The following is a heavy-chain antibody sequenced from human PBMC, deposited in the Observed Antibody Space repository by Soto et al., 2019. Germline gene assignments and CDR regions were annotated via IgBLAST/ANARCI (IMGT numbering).Heavy chain of an antibody. CDR3: ARGTYYYDSSGSETLWDY. Sequence: QVQLQESGPGLVKPSQTLSLTCTVSGGSISSGGYYWSWIRQHPGKGLEWIGYIYYSGSTYYNPSLKSRVTISVDTSKNQFSLKLSSVTATDTAVYYCARGTYYYDSSGSETLWDYWGQGTLVTVSS. J-gene: IGHJ4*02. CDR1: GGSISSGGYY. CDR2: IYYSGST. D-gene: IGHD3-22*01. V-gene: IGHV4-31*03.